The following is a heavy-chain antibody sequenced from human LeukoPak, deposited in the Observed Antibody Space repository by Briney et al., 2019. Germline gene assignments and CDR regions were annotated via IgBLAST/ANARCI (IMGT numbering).Heavy chain of an antibody. Sequence: SETLALTCTVSPDSTTSNFWSWVRQPPGKGLEWIGEIHRSGSTNYNPSLQSRVTISIDRSKNQIALELSSVTAADTAVYYCAREIVGGFNPGAYWGQGTLVTVSS. J-gene: IGHJ4*02. CDR3: AREIVGGFNPGAY. CDR1: PDSTTSNF. D-gene: IGHD1-14*01. V-gene: IGHV4-4*02. CDR2: IHRSGST.